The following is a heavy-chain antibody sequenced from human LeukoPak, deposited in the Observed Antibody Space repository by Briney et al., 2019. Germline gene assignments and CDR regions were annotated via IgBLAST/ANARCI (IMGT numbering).Heavy chain of an antibody. Sequence: GGSLRLSCAASGFTVSSNYMSWVRQAPGKGLEWVSLIYSDGSTYYADSVRGRFTISRDNSKNTLYLQMNSLRAEDAAVYFCARDLGYCSGGSCYVGYFDYWGQGTLVTVSS. CDR2: IYSDGST. CDR1: GFTVSSNY. J-gene: IGHJ4*02. CDR3: ARDLGYCSGGSCYVGYFDY. V-gene: IGHV3-66*01. D-gene: IGHD2-15*01.